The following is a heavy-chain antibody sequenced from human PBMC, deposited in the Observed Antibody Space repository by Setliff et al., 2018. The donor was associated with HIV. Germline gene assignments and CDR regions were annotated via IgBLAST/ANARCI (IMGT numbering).Heavy chain of an antibody. V-gene: IGHV3-49*04. CDR1: GFTFGDYA. D-gene: IGHD3-9*01. Sequence: AGGSLRLSCKASGFTFGDYAMTWVRQAPGKGLEWVGFINSNTYGRTTDYAASVKGRFTISRDDSKSSAYLLMNSLKTEDTAVYYCSRVHSPLYYDILTGYLDYWGQGTLVTVSS. J-gene: IGHJ4*02. CDR3: SRVHSPLYYDILTGYLDY. CDR2: INSNTYGRTT.